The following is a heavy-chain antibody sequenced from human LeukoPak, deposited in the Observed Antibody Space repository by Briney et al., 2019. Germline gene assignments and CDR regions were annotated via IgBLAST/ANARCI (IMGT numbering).Heavy chain of an antibody. CDR2: IIPIFGTA. D-gene: IGHD3-3*01. CDR3: ARVSYDFWSGHGGDYYYYMDV. V-gene: IGHV1-69*05. J-gene: IGHJ6*03. Sequence: ASVKVSCKASGGTFSSYAISWVRQAPGQGLEWMGGIIPIFGTANYAQKFPGRVTITTDESTSTAYMELSSLRSEDTAVYYCARVSYDFWSGHGGDYYYYMDVWGKGTTVTVSS. CDR1: GGTFSSYA.